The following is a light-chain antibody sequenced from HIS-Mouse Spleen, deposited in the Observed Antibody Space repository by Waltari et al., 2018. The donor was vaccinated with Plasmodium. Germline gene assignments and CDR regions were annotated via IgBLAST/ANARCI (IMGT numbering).Light chain of an antibody. V-gene: IGLV3-10*01. CDR2: EDS. CDR1: ALPQKY. J-gene: IGLJ3*02. CDR3: YSTDSSGNHRV. Sequence: SYELTQPPSVSVSPGQPARITCSGDALPQKYAYWYQQKSGQAPVLVLYEDSKRPSGIPERFSGSRSGTMATLTISGAQVEDEADYYCYSTDSSGNHRVFGGGTKLTVL.